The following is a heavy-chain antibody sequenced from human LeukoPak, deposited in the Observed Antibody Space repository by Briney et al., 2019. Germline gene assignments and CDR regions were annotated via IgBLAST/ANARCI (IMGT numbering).Heavy chain of an antibody. Sequence: SETLPLTCTVSGGSISSYYWSWIRQPAGKGLEWIGRIYTSGSTNYNPSLKSRVTISVDKSKNQFSLKLSSVTAADTAVYYCARARAPDYYYYYMDVWGKGTTVTVSS. CDR2: IYTSGST. CDR1: GGSISSYY. CDR3: ARARAPDYYYYYMDV. V-gene: IGHV4-4*07. J-gene: IGHJ6*03.